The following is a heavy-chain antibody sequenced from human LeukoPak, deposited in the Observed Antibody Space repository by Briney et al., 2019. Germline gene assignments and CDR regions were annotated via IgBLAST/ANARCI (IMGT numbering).Heavy chain of an antibody. CDR3: ETDRYLMDIVVVAAAPFDY. CDR2: IYTSGST. J-gene: IGHJ4*02. D-gene: IGHD2-2*03. V-gene: IGHV4-4*07. CDR1: GGSITTSY. Sequence: KPSETLSLTCTVSGGSITTSYCSSIRQPAGKGLEWIGRIYTSGSTNYNPSLKSRVTMSVDTSKNQFSPKLSSVTAADTAVYYCETDRYLMDIVVVAAAPFDYWGQGTLVTVSS.